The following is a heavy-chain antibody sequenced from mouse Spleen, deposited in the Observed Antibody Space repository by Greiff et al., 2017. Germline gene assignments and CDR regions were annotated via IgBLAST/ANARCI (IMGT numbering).Heavy chain of an antibody. J-gene: IGHJ2*01. V-gene: IGHV3-6*02. CDR1: GYSITSGYY. CDR2: ISYDGSN. Sequence: EVQLQQSGPGLVKPSQSLSLTCSVTGYSITSGYYWNWIRQFPGNKLEWMGYISYDGSNNYNPSLKNRISITRDTSKNQFILKLNSVTTEDTATYYCAREGNWDVGYWGQGTTLTVSS. CDR3: AREGNWDVGY. D-gene: IGHD4-1*01.